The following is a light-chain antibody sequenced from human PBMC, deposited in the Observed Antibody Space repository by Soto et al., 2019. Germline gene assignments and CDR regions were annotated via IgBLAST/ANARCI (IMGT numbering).Light chain of an antibody. Sequence: IQLTQSPSSLSASVGDRVTITCRASQGISSYLAWYHQKPGKAPQLLIYAASTIQSGVPSRFSGSGSGTDFTLTISSLQPEDFATYYCQQLNSYPPYTFGQGTKLEIK. J-gene: IGKJ2*01. V-gene: IGKV1-9*01. CDR1: QGISSY. CDR3: QQLNSYPPYT. CDR2: AAS.